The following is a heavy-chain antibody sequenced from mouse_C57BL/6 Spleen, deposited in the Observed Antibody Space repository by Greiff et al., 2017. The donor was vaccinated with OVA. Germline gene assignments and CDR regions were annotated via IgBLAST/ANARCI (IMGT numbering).Heavy chain of an antibody. V-gene: IGHV5-4*03. Sequence: EVKLMESGGGLVKPGGSLKLSCAASGFTFSSYAMSWVRQTPEKRLEWVATISDGGSYTYYPDNVKGRFTISRDNAKNNLYLQMSHLKSEDTAMYYCASHYYGSSPFAYWGQGTLVTVSA. J-gene: IGHJ3*01. CDR1: GFTFSSYA. D-gene: IGHD1-1*01. CDR3: ASHYYGSSPFAY. CDR2: ISDGGSYT.